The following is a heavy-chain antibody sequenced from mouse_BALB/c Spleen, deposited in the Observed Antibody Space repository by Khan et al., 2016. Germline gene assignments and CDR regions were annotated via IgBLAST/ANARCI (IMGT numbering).Heavy chain of an antibody. CDR3: GRGDF. CDR2: ISSGSSTI. Sequence: EVQLLESGGGLVQPGGSRKLSCAASGFTFSNFGMHWVRQAPEKGLEWVAFISSGSSTIYYADTVKGRFTVSRDNPKNTLFLQMTSLGSEDTAMYYCGRGDFWGQCTTLTVSS. J-gene: IGHJ2*01. CDR1: GFTFSNFG. V-gene: IGHV5-17*02.